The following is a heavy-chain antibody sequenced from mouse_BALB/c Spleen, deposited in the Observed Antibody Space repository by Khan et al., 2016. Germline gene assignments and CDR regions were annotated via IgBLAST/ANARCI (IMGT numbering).Heavy chain of an antibody. CDR3: ARSITTGRDY. CDR1: GYTFTSYW. V-gene: IGHV1-7*01. Sequence: QVRLQQSGAELAKPGASVKMSCKASGYTFTSYWMHWVKQRPGQGLEWIGYINPSTGYTEYNQKFKDKATLTAYKSSSTAYMQLSSLTSEDSAVYYCARSITTGRDYWGQGTTLTVSS. J-gene: IGHJ2*01. CDR2: INPSTGYT. D-gene: IGHD1-1*01.